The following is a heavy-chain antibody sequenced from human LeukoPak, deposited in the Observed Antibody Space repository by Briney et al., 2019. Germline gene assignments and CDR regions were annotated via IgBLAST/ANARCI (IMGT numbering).Heavy chain of an antibody. Sequence: GGSLRLSCAASGFTFDDYAMHWVRQAPGKGLEWVSSISSSSSYIYYADSVKGRFTISRDNAKNSLYLQMNSLRAEDTAVYYCARDGGLGGLLWFGELFFDYWGQGTLVTVSS. D-gene: IGHD3-10*01. CDR2: ISSSSSYI. J-gene: IGHJ4*02. CDR1: GFTFDDYA. CDR3: ARDGGLGGLLWFGELFFDY. V-gene: IGHV3-21*01.